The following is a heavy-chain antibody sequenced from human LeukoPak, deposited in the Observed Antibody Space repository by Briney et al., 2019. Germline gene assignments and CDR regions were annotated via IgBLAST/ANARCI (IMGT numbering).Heavy chain of an antibody. CDR2: ISSNGGST. V-gene: IGHV3-64*01. Sequence: PGGSLRLSCAASGFTFSSYAMHWVRQAPGKGLEYVSAISSNGGSTYYANSVKGRFTISRDNSKNTLYLQMGSLRAEDMAVYYCASYYYDSSGYYRAYWGQGTLVTVSS. J-gene: IGHJ4*02. CDR1: GFTFSSYA. CDR3: ASYYYDSSGYYRAY. D-gene: IGHD3-22*01.